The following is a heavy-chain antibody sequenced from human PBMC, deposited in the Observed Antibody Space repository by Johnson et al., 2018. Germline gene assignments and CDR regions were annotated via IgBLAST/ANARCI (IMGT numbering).Heavy chain of an antibody. CDR3: SRGANRDHPPWDI. CDR2: LRKKVNSYTT. J-gene: IGHJ3*02. Sequence: VQLVESGGGLVQPGGSLRLSCVVSGFIFSTYSMNWVRQAPGKGLEWVGRLRKKVNSYTTEYAASVKGRFTISRDVSKNSLYLQMNSLKTGDTAMYFCSRGANRDHPPWDIWGQGTMVTVSS. CDR1: GFIFSTYS. D-gene: IGHD2-8*01. V-gene: IGHV3-72*01.